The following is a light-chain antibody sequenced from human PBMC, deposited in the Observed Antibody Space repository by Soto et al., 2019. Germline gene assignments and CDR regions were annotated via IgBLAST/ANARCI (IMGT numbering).Light chain of an antibody. V-gene: IGKV3-20*01. CDR3: QQYGRSPPFT. CDR2: GAS. CDR1: QSVNSYY. Sequence: EIVLTQSPGTLSLSPGERATLSCRASQSVNSYYLAWYQQKPGQAPRLLIYGASSRATGIPDRFSGSGSGTHFTLTISRLEPEDFAVYYCQQYGRSPPFTFGPGTKVDIK. J-gene: IGKJ3*01.